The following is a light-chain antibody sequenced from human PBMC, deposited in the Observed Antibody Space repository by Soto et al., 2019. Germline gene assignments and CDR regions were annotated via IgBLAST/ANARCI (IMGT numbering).Light chain of an antibody. Sequence: QSALTQPASVSGSPGQSITISCTGTSSDVGAYNYVSWYQHHPGKVPKVMIYGVSNRPSGVSNRFSGSKSGNTASLTISGLQAQDEADYYCHSYTTSTTRVFGGGTKLTVL. CDR2: GVS. CDR3: HSYTTSTTRV. V-gene: IGLV2-14*01. J-gene: IGLJ2*01. CDR1: SSDVGAYNY.